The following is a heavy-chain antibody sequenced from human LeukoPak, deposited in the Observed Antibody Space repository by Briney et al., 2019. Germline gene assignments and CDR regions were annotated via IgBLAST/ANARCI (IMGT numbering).Heavy chain of an antibody. J-gene: IGHJ6*03. Sequence: GGSLRVSCAASAFTFSSYAMSWVRQAPGKGLEWVSSISSSSSYIYYADSVKGRFTISRDNAKNSLYLQMNSLRAEDTAVYYCAKDRSSPPYYYMDVWAKGTTVTVSS. CDR1: AFTFSSYA. CDR2: ISSSSSYI. D-gene: IGHD6-13*01. CDR3: AKDRSSPPYYYMDV. V-gene: IGHV3-21*01.